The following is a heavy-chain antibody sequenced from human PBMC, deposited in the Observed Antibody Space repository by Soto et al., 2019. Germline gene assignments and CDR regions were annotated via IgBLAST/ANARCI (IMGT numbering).Heavy chain of an antibody. CDR2: IDSGGGT. CDR3: ARDRRWYAY. CDR1: GFTVSTNY. J-gene: IGHJ4*02. D-gene: IGHD6-13*01. V-gene: IGHV3-66*01. Sequence: EVQLVESGGGLVQLGGSLRLSCAASGFTVSTNYMTWVRQAPGKGLEWVSLIDSGGGTYYADSLKGRFTISRDNSKNTLYLQMNNLRAEDTAVYYCARDRRWYAYWGQGTLVTVSS.